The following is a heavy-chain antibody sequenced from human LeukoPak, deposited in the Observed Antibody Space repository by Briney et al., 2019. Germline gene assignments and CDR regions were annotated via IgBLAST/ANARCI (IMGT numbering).Heavy chain of an antibody. CDR1: GFTFDDYG. D-gene: IGHD6-19*01. V-gene: IGHV3-23*01. CDR2: ISGSGGST. CDR3: AKDRVAVAGASYYFDY. J-gene: IGHJ4*02. Sequence: GGSLRLSCAASGFTFDDYGMSWVRQAPGRGLEWVSAISGSGGSTYYADSVKGRFTISRDNSKNTLYLQMNSLRAEDTAVYYCAKDRVAVAGASYYFDYWGQGTLVTVSS.